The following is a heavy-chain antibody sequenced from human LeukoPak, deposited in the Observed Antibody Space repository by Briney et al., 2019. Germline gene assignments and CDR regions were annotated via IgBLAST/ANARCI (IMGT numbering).Heavy chain of an antibody. D-gene: IGHD6-19*01. CDR1: GYTFTSYD. V-gene: IGHV1-8*01. J-gene: IGHJ6*02. Sequence: ASVKVSCKASGYTFTSYDINWVRQATGQGLEWMGSMNPNSGNTGYAQKFQGRVTMTRNASISTAYMELSSLRSEDTAVYYCARARVIAVAATYYYYYGMDVWGQGTTVTVSS. CDR2: MNPNSGNT. CDR3: ARARVIAVAATYYYYYGMDV.